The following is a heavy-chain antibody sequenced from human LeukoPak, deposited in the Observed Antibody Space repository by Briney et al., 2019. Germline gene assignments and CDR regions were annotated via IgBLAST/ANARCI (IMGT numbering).Heavy chain of an antibody. V-gene: IGHV1-69*05. Sequence: SVKVSCKASGGTFSSYAISWVRQAPGQGLEWMGRIIPIFGTANYAQKFQGRVTITTDESTSTAYMELSSLRSEDTAVYYCATNRQIMILGVVIMPAFDIWGQGTMVTVSS. D-gene: IGHD3-3*01. CDR3: ATNRQIMILGVVIMPAFDI. J-gene: IGHJ3*02. CDR1: GGTFSSYA. CDR2: IIPIFGTA.